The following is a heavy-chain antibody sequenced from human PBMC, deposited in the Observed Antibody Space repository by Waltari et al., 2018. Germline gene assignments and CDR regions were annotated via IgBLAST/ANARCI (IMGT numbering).Heavy chain of an antibody. Sequence: QVQLQESGPGLVKPSQTLSLTCTVSGASVSGGSYFWNWIRQPAGKGLEWIARIDTTGRTDYNPSLPRRVTISAAPSKNELSLKMSSVTAADTAVYYCARSGYDSTEGWLDPWGPGTLVTVSS. V-gene: IGHV4-61*02. CDR1: GASVSGGSYF. D-gene: IGHD3-22*01. CDR2: IDTTGRT. J-gene: IGHJ5*02. CDR3: ARSGYDSTEGWLDP.